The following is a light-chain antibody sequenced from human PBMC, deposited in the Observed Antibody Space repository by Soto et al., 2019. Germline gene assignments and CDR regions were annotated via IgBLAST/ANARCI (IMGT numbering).Light chain of an antibody. J-gene: IGKJ5*01. CDR3: QQYGSSPPIT. Sequence: EIVLTQSPGTLSLSPGERATLSCRASQSVSSNYLAWYQQKPGQAPRLLIYGASSRATGIPDRFSGSGSGTDFTLTISRLEPEDFAVYYCQQYGSSPPITFGQGTLLEIK. V-gene: IGKV3-20*01. CDR2: GAS. CDR1: QSVSSNY.